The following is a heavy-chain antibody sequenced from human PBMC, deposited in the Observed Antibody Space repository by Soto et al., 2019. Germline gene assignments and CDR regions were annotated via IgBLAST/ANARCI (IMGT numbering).Heavy chain of an antibody. CDR2: IYYSGST. CDR1: GGSVSSGSYY. V-gene: IGHV4-61*01. Sequence: QVQLQESGPGLVKPSETLSLTCTVSGGSVSSGSYYWSWIRQPPGKGLEWIGYIYYSGSTNYNPSLNSRVTISVATSKNQFSLKLSSVTAADTAVYYCARDRAANYYHGMDVWGQGPTVTVSS. CDR3: ARDRAANYYHGMDV. D-gene: IGHD6-25*01. J-gene: IGHJ6*02.